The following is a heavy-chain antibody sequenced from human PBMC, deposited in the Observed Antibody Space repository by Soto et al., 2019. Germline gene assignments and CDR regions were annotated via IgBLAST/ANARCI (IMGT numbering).Heavy chain of an antibody. CDR1: GGSISSYY. CDR2: IYYSGST. CDR3: AREGLTGTIGLYYYYGMDV. D-gene: IGHD1-7*01. Sequence: QVQLQESGPGLVKPSETLSLTCTVSGGSISSYYWSWIRQPPGKGLERIGYIYYSGSTNYNPPLKRRVTISVDTSKNQFSLKLSSVTAADTAVYYCAREGLTGTIGLYYYYGMDVWGQGTTVTVSS. V-gene: IGHV4-59*01. J-gene: IGHJ6*02.